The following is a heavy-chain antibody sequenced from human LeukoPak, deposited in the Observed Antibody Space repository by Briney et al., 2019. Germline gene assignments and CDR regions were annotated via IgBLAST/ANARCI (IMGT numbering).Heavy chain of an antibody. Sequence: SETLSLTCTVSGGSISSSSYYWGWIRQPPGKGLESIGSIYYSGNTYYNPSLKSRVTISVDTSKNQFSLKLTSVTAADTAVYYCARQEQLVRNIDYWGQGTLVTVSS. D-gene: IGHD6-13*01. J-gene: IGHJ4*02. CDR1: GGSISSSSYY. CDR2: IYYSGNT. CDR3: ARQEQLVRNIDY. V-gene: IGHV4-39*01.